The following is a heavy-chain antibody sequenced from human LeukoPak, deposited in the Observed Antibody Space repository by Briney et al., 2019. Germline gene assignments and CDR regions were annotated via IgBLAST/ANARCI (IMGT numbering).Heavy chain of an antibody. CDR1: GFTFSSYW. D-gene: IGHD1-26*01. Sequence: GGSLRLSCAASGFTFSSYWMHWVRQAPGKGLVWVSRLNSDGSSTSHADSVKGRFTISRDNAKNTLYLQMNSLRAEDTAVYYCARGATPDFDYWGQGTLVTVSS. J-gene: IGHJ4*02. V-gene: IGHV3-74*01. CDR3: ARGATPDFDY. CDR2: LNSDGSST.